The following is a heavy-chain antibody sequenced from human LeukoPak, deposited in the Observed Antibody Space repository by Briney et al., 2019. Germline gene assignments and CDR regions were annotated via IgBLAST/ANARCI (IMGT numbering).Heavy chain of an antibody. CDR2: IRYDGSNK. CDR1: GFTFSSYG. Sequence: GGSLRLSCAASGFTFSSYGMHWVRQAPGKWLEWVAFIRYDGSNKYYADSVKGRFTISRDNSKNTLYLQMNSLRAEDTAVYYCAKDGIYCSSTSCPEDNWFDPWGQGTLVTVSS. V-gene: IGHV3-30*02. J-gene: IGHJ5*02. CDR3: AKDGIYCSSTSCPEDNWFDP. D-gene: IGHD2-2*01.